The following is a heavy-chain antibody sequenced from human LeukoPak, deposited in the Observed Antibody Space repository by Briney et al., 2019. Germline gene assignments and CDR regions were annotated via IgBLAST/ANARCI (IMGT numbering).Heavy chain of an antibody. D-gene: IGHD3-10*01. J-gene: IGHJ5*02. V-gene: IGHV4-39*07. Sequence: PSETLSLTCTVSGDSISSGTFHWGWIRQPPGKDLEWIGSISYGRSTYYNSALKSRVTISVDTSKNQFSLKLSSVTAADTAVYYCARCSPYGSGSFNWFDPWGQGTLVTVSS. CDR1: GDSISSGTFH. CDR2: ISYGRST. CDR3: ARCSPYGSGSFNWFDP.